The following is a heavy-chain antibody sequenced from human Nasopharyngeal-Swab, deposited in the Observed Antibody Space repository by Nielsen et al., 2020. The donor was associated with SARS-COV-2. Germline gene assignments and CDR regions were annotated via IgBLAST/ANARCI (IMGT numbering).Heavy chain of an antibody. Sequence: GGSLRLSCVSSGVTFSSYAMSWVRQAPGKGLEGVSGIGGSGGSTFYTAPVKGRFTISRDNSKNTVYLQMKSLRAEDTAKYYCAKDDSGYSYGVGHGFDYWGQGALVTVSS. CDR2: IGGSGGST. J-gene: IGHJ4*02. D-gene: IGHD3-22*01. CDR3: AKDDSGYSYGVGHGFDY. V-gene: IGHV3-23*01. CDR1: GVTFSSYA.